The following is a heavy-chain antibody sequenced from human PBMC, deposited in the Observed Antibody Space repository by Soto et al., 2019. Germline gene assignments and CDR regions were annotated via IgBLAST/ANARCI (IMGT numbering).Heavy chain of an antibody. Sequence: GASVKVSCKASGGTFSSYAISWVRQAPGQGLEWMGGIIPIFGTANYAQKFQGRVTITADESTSTAYMELSSLRSEDKAVYYCARDGYSNYYYYYGMDVWGQGTTVTVSS. J-gene: IGHJ6*02. V-gene: IGHV1-69*13. CDR2: IIPIFGTA. CDR3: ARDGYSNYYYYYGMDV. CDR1: GGTFSSYA. D-gene: IGHD5-18*01.